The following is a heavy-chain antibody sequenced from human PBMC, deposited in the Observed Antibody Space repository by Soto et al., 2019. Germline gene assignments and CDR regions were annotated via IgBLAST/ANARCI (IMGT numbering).Heavy chain of an antibody. Sequence: SVKVSCKASGGTFSSYAISWVRQAPGQGLDWMGGIIPIFGTANYAQKFQGRVTITADKSTSTAYMELSSLRSEDTAVYYCASAGYYDSSGYFNWFDPWGQGTLVTVSS. J-gene: IGHJ5*02. V-gene: IGHV1-69*06. CDR1: GGTFSSYA. D-gene: IGHD3-22*01. CDR3: ASAGYYDSSGYFNWFDP. CDR2: IIPIFGTA.